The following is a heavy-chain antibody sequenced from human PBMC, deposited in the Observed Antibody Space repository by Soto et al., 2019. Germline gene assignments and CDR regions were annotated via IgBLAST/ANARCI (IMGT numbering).Heavy chain of an antibody. J-gene: IGHJ6*02. CDR1: GFTFSSYD. CDR2: IGTAGDT. V-gene: IGHV3-13*01. CDR3: ARAAGYSYGSYYYYGMDV. Sequence: GGSLRLSCAASGFTFSSYDMHWVRQATGKGLEWVSVIGTAGDTYYPGSVKGRFTISRENAKNSFYLQMNSLRAEDTAVYYCARAAGYSYGSYYYYGMDVWGQGTTVTVSS. D-gene: IGHD5-18*01.